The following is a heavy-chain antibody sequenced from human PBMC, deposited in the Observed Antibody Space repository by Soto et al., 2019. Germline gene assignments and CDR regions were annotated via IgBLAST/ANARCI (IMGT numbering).Heavy chain of an antibody. V-gene: IGHV4-31*03. CDR1: GGSISSGGYY. J-gene: IGHJ5*02. CDR2: IYYSGST. D-gene: IGHD3-10*01. CDR3: ARGSVPASGFDP. Sequence: PSETLSLTCTVSGGSISSGGYYWSWIRQHPGKGLEWIGYIYYSGSTYYNPSLKSRVTISVDTSKNQFSLKLSSVTAADTAVYYCARGSVPASGFDPWGQETLVTVSS.